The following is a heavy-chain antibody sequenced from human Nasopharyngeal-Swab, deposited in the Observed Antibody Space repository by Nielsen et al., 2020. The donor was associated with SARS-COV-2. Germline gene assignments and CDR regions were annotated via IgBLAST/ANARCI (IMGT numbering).Heavy chain of an antibody. D-gene: IGHD3-22*01. V-gene: IGHV3-74*01. CDR1: GFTFTNYW. CDR3: ARGDQRYYYDSSGHRPLFD. CDR2: INIDGSRT. Sequence: GGSLRLSCAVSGFTFTNYWMHWVRRTPGKGLVWVSRINIDGSRTGYADSVKGRFTISRDNAKNTLFLQMNSLRAEDTAVYYCARGDQRYYYDSSGHRPLFDWGQGTLVTVSS. J-gene: IGHJ4*02.